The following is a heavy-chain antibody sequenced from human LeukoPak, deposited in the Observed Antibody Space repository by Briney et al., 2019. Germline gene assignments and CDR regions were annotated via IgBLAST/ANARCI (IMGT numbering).Heavy chain of an antibody. CDR2: IYYSGST. V-gene: IGHV4-59*01. Sequence: PSETLSLTCTVSGGSISSYYWSWIRQPPGKGLEWIGYIYYSGSTNYNPSLKSRVTISVDTSKNQFSLKLSSVTAADTAVYYCARDSTRGWLHRAFDIRGQGTMVTVSS. J-gene: IGHJ3*02. D-gene: IGHD5-24*01. CDR1: GGSISSYY. CDR3: ARDSTRGWLHRAFDI.